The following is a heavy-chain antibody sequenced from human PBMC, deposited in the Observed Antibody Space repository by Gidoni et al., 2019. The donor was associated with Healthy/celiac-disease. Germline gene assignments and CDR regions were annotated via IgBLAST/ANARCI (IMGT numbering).Heavy chain of an antibody. CDR1: GFTFSDYY. CDR2: ISSSSSYT. D-gene: IGHD3-22*01. CDR3: ARAYDSSGYYYTRYYGMDV. Sequence: QVQLVESGGGVVKPGGSLRRSGAASGFTFSDYYMSWIRQAPGKGLEWVSYISSSSSYTNYADSVKGRFTISRDNAKTSLYLQMNSLRAEDTAVYYCARAYDSSGYYYTRYYGMDVWGQGTTVTVSS. V-gene: IGHV3-11*05. J-gene: IGHJ6*02.